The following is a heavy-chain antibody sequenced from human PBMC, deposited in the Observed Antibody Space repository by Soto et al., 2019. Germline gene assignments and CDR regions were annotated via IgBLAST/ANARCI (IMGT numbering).Heavy chain of an antibody. CDR2: IYYSGNT. D-gene: IGHD2-15*01. CDR3: ARLQGGAFDI. Sequence: KSSETLSLTCTVSGDSFSSGSYYWGWIRQPPGKGQEWIGNIYYSGNTFYNPSLKSRVTISVDTSKTQFSLNLSSMTAADTAVYYCARLQGGAFDIWGQGSMVTVSS. CDR1: GDSFSSGSYY. V-gene: IGHV4-39*01. J-gene: IGHJ3*02.